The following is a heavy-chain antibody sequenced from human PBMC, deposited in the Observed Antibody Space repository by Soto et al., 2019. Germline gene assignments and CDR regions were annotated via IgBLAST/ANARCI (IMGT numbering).Heavy chain of an antibody. Sequence: QVQLVESGGGVVQPGKSLRLSCAAAGFIFRSYGVHWVRQAPGKGLEWVAVISHDGSNAYYADAVNGRFTISRDNAKNTVYLQMNSLRAEDTAVYYCAKQGIEVAGTDYFDYWGQGALSPSPQ. J-gene: IGHJ4*02. V-gene: IGHV3-30*18. CDR2: ISHDGSNA. CDR3: AKQGIEVAGTDYFDY. CDR1: GFIFRSYG. D-gene: IGHD6-19*01.